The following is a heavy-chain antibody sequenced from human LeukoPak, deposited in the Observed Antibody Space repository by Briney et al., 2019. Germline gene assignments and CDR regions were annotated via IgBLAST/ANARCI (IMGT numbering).Heavy chain of an antibody. CDR1: GGSISNFY. CDR3: ARGLAYYDILTGYSPSYGMDV. D-gene: IGHD3-9*01. Sequence: PSETLSLTCTVSGGSISNFYWNWVRQPPGKGLEWIAYIHYSGTTNYNPSLKSRVTISVDTSKNQFSLKLSSVTAADTAVYYCARGLAYYDILTGYSPSYGMDVWGQGTTVTVSS. J-gene: IGHJ6*02. V-gene: IGHV4-59*01. CDR2: IHYSGTT.